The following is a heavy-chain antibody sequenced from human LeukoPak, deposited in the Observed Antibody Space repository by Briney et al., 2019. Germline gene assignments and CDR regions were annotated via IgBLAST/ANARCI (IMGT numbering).Heavy chain of an antibody. Sequence: SETLSLTCTVSGGSISSSSYYWGWLRQPPGKGLEWIGSIYYSGRIYYNPSLKSRVTISVDTTKNQFSLKLSSVTAADMAVYYCARRNRGRKDYSDYWGQGTLVTVSS. CDR1: GGSISSSSYY. D-gene: IGHD1-14*01. J-gene: IGHJ4*02. CDR2: IYYSGRI. CDR3: ARRNRGRKDYSDY. V-gene: IGHV4-39*01.